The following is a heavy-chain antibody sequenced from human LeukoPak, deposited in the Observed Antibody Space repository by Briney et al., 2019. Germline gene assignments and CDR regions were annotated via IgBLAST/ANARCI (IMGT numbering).Heavy chain of an antibody. Sequence: PGESLKISCKGSGYSFTSYWIGWVRQMPGKGLEWMGIIYPGESDTRFSPSFQGQVTISADKSINTAYLHWSSLKASDTAMYYCARRYSGYEYFEYWGQGTLVTVSS. D-gene: IGHD5-12*01. CDR3: ARRYSGYEYFEY. V-gene: IGHV5-51*01. J-gene: IGHJ4*02. CDR2: IYPGESDT. CDR1: GYSFTSYW.